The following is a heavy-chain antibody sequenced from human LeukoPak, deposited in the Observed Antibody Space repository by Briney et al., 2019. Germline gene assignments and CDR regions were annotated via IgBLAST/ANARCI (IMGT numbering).Heavy chain of an antibody. CDR3: ARVLRHYYGSSGYYSDY. CDR1: GYTFTSYG. D-gene: IGHD3-22*01. CDR2: ISAYNGNT. V-gene: IGHV1-18*01. J-gene: IGHJ4*02. Sequence: ASVKVSCKASGYTFTSYGISWVRQAPGQGLEWMGWISAYNGNTNYAQKLQGRVTMTTDTSTSTAYMELRSLRSDDTAVYYCARVLRHYYGSSGYYSDYWGQGTLVTVSS.